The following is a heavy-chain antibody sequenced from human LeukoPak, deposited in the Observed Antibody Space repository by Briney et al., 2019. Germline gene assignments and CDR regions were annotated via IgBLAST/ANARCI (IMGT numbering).Heavy chain of an antibody. CDR1: GGSISSYY. D-gene: IGHD4-17*01. CDR3: ASGLRSTGRSGNYFDY. CDR2: IYYSGST. J-gene: IGHJ4*02. Sequence: TSETLSLTCTVSGGSISSYYWSWTRQPPGKGLEWIGYIYYSGSTNYNPSLKSRVTISSDPSKNHFSLELSSVTAADTAIYFCASGLRSTGRSGNYFDYWGPGTLVAVSS. V-gene: IGHV4-59*08.